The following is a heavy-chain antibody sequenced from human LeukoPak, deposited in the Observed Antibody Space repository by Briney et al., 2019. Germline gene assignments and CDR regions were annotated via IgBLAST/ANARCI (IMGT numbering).Heavy chain of an antibody. CDR1: GFTFSSYE. CDR2: ISSSGSTI. CDR3: AKVGSYGFPPYYYYMDV. J-gene: IGHJ6*03. D-gene: IGHD5-18*01. Sequence: GGSLRLSCAASGFTFSSYEMNWVRQAPGKGLEWVSYISSSGSTIYYADSVKGRFTISRDNSKNTLYLQMNSLRAEDTAVYYCAKVGSYGFPPYYYYMDVWGKGTTVTVSS. V-gene: IGHV3-48*03.